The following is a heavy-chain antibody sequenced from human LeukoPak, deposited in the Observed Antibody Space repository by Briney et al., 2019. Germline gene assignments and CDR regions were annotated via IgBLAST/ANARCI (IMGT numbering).Heavy chain of an antibody. V-gene: IGHV3-43D*03. Sequence: PGGSLRLSCAASGFTFDDYAMHWVRQAPGKGLEWVSLISWDGGSTYYADSVKGRFTISRDNSKNSLYLQMNSLRAEDTALYYCAKGQKAEWELDYWGQGTLVTVSS. J-gene: IGHJ4*02. CDR1: GFTFDDYA. CDR2: ISWDGGST. D-gene: IGHD1-26*01. CDR3: AKGQKAEWELDY.